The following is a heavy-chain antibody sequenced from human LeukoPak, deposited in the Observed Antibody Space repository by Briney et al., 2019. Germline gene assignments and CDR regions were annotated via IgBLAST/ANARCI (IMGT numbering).Heavy chain of an antibody. D-gene: IGHD6-13*01. CDR2: IYSDGST. CDR1: GFTVSSNY. V-gene: IGHV3-53*04. CDR3: AREQLGLFDY. Sequence: GGSLRLSCAASGFTVSSNYMSWVRQAPGKGLEWVSVIYSDGSTYYADSVKGRFTISRHNSKNTVYLQMNSVRTEDTAVYYCAREQLGLFDYWGQGTLVTVSS. J-gene: IGHJ4*02.